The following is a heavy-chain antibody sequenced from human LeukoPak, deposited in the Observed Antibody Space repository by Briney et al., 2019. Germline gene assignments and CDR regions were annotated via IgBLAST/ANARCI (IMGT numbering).Heavy chain of an antibody. V-gene: IGHV1-2*02. CDR3: ARDHAGIFGVGGYFDY. D-gene: IGHD3-3*01. J-gene: IGHJ4*02. CDR1: GYTFTGYY. Sequence: ASVKVSCKASGYTFTGYYMHWVRQAPGQGLEWMGWINPNSGGTNYAQKFQGRVTMTRDTSISTAYMELSRLRSDDTAVYYCARDHAGIFGVGGYFDYWGQGTLVTVSS. CDR2: INPNSGGT.